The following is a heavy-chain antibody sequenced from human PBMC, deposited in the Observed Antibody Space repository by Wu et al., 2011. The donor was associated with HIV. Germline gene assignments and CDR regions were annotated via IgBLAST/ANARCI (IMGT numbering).Heavy chain of an antibody. D-gene: IGHD5-24*01. V-gene: IGHV1-8*02. CDR1: GGTFRSFA. J-gene: IGHJ4*02. Sequence: QVQLVQSGAAVKKPGSSVKVSCKASGGTFRSFAFNWVRLVPGQGLEWMGWMNPSRGNTGYAQKFQGRVGMTRDTSISTAYLDLGILTSEDTAIYYCARARDGYNWNWGQGTLVTVSS. CDR3: ARARDGYNWN. CDR2: MNPSRGNT.